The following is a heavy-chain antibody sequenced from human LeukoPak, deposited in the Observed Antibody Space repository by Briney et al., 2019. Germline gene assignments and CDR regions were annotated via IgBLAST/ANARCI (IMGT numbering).Heavy chain of an antibody. Sequence: GRSLRLSCAASGFTFSTYGMHWVRQAPGKGLEWVAVISYDGSNKYYADSVKGRFTISRDNSKNTLYLQMNSLRAEDTAVYYCARVRTASFDYWGQGTLVTVSS. CDR3: ARVRTASFDY. CDR1: GFTFSTYG. CDR2: ISYDGSNK. V-gene: IGHV3-30*03. J-gene: IGHJ4*02.